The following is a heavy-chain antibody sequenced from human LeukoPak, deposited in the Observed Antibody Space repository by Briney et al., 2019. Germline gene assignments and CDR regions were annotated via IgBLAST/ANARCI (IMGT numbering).Heavy chain of an antibody. D-gene: IGHD3-22*01. J-gene: IGHJ5*02. CDR2: IYHSGST. CDR3: ARQMTVYPADYYYGSSGYYKYNWFDP. CDR1: GYPISSGYY. V-gene: IGHV4-38-2*01. Sequence: SETLSLTCAVSGYPISSGYYWGWIRQPPGKGLEWIGSIYHSGSTYYNPSLKSRVTISVDTSKNQFSLKLSSVTAADTAVYYCARQMTVYPADYYYGSSGYYKYNWFDPWGQGTLVTVSS.